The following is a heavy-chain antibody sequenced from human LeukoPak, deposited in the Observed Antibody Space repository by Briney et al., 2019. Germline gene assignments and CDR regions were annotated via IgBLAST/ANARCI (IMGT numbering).Heavy chain of an antibody. CDR1: GGTFSSYA. CDR2: IIPILGIA. Sequence: SVKVSCKASGGTFSSYAISWVRQAPGQGLEWMGRIIPILGIANYAQKFQGRVTVTADKSTSTAYMELSSLRSEDTAVDYCARGLGHYYYYYMDVWGKGTTVTVSS. CDR3: ARGLGHYYYYYMDV. J-gene: IGHJ6*03. V-gene: IGHV1-69*04. D-gene: IGHD7-27*01.